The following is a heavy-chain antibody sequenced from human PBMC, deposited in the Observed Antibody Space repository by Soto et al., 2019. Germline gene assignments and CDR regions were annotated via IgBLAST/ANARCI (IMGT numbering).Heavy chain of an antibody. CDR3: ARGRYFDWAFDY. CDR2: MYYSGST. J-gene: IGHJ4*02. D-gene: IGHD3-9*01. CDR1: GGSISSSNYH. Sequence: PSETLSLTCTVSGGSISSSNYHWGWIRQPPGKGLEWIGSMYYSGSTYYNPSLKSRVTISVDTSKNQFSLKLSSVAAADTAVYYCARGRYFDWAFDYWGQGTLVTVSS. V-gene: IGHV4-39*01.